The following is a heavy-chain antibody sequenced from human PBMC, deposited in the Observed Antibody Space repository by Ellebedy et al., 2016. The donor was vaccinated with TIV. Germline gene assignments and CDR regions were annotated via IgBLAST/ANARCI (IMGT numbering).Heavy chain of an antibody. J-gene: IGHJ2*01. D-gene: IGHD3-10*01. CDR2: ISAYNGNT. CDR3: ARILWFGEPIEDL. CDR1: GYTFTSYA. V-gene: IGHV1-18*01. Sequence: AASVKVSCKASGYTFTSYAMNWVRQAPGQGLEWMGWISAYNGNTNYAQKLQGRVTMTTDTSTSTAYMELRSLRSDDTAVYYCARILWFGEPIEDLWGRGTLVTVSS.